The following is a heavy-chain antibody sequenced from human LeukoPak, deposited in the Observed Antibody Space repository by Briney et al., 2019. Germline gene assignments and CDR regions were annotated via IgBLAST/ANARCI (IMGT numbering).Heavy chain of an antibody. Sequence: ASVKVSCKASGYTFTSYYMHWVRQAPGQGLEWMGIINPSGGSTSYAQKFQGRVTMTRDTSTSTVYMELSSLRAEDTAVYYCAKDVKLWTLHYPRNWFDPWGQGTLVTVSS. J-gene: IGHJ5*02. CDR1: GYTFTSYY. D-gene: IGHD3-10*01. V-gene: IGHV1-46*01. CDR3: AKDVKLWTLHYPRNWFDP. CDR2: INPSGGST.